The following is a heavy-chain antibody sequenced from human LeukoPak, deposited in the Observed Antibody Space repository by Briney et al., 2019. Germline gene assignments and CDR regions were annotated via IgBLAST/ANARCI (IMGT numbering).Heavy chain of an antibody. CDR2: ISSSGRTI. D-gene: IGHD2-15*01. CDR3: VRRYCSSSSCTLDS. V-gene: IGHV3-48*03. Sequence: GGSPRLSCAASGFTFSSYEMIWVRQAPGKGLEWVSYISSSGRTIFYADSVKGRFTVSRDNAKNSLYLQMNSLRAEDTAVYYCVRRYCSSSSCTLDSWGQGTLVTVSS. CDR1: GFTFSSYE. J-gene: IGHJ4*02.